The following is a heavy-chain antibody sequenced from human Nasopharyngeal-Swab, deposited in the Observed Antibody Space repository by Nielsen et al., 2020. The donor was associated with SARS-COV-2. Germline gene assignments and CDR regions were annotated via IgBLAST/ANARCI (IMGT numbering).Heavy chain of an antibody. Sequence: ASVKVPCKVSGYTLTELSMHWVRQAPGKGLEWMGGFDPEDGETIYAQKFQGRVTMTEDTSTDTAYMELSSLGSEDTAVYYCATELRQWLPTGADAFDIWGQGTMVTVSS. CDR3: ATELRQWLPTGADAFDI. CDR2: FDPEDGET. CDR1: GYTLTELS. V-gene: IGHV1-24*01. J-gene: IGHJ3*02. D-gene: IGHD6-19*01.